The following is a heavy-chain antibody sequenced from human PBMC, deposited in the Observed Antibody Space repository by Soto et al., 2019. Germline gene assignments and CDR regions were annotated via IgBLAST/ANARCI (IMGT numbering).Heavy chain of an antibody. Sequence: QVQLVQSGAEEKKPGASVKVSCKASGYTFTSYAMHWVRQAPGQRLEWMGWINAGNGNTKYSQKFQGRVTMTRDTAASTAYMEMSSLRSEDTAVYYCARSIVVVTAVDYWGPGTLVTVSS. CDR3: ARSIVVVTAVDY. CDR1: GYTFTSYA. J-gene: IGHJ4*02. D-gene: IGHD2-21*02. CDR2: INAGNGNT. V-gene: IGHV1-3*05.